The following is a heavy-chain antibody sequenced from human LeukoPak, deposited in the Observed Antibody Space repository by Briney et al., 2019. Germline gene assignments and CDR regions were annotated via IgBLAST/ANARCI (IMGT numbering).Heavy chain of an antibody. CDR1: GYTFINYG. D-gene: IGHD3-3*01. Sequence: ASVKVSCKASGYTFINYGISWVRQAPGQGLEWMGWISAYNGNTNYAQKLQGRVTMTTDTSTTTAYMELRSLRSDDTAVYYCARDGLRFLEWTTSWFDPWGQGTLVTVSS. J-gene: IGHJ5*02. CDR3: ARDGLRFLEWTTSWFDP. V-gene: IGHV1-18*01. CDR2: ISAYNGNT.